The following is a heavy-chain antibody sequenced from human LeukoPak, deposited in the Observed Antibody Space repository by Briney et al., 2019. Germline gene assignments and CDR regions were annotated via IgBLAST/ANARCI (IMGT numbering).Heavy chain of an antibody. D-gene: IGHD7-27*01. CDR1: GGSFSTYY. CDR3: ARDETGDAY. Sequence: SETLSLTCAVYGGSFSTYYWNWIRQPPGKGLEWIGEINHSGITNYNSSLKSRVTISVDTSKNQFSLRLSSVTAADTAMYYCARDETGDAYWGQGTLVPVSS. V-gene: IGHV4-34*01. CDR2: INHSGIT. J-gene: IGHJ4*02.